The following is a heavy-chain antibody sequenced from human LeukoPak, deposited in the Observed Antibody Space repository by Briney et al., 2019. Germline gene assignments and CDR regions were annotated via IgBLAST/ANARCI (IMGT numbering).Heavy chain of an antibody. CDR1: GGSVNTYY. V-gene: IGHV4-4*07. J-gene: IGHJ4*02. Sequence: SQTLSLTCTVSGGSVNTYYWSWIRQSAGKGLEWIGHISTSGSTTYNPSLKSRVTMSVDTSTNQFSPKLSSVTAADTAVYYCAREATIVGATIIWGQGTLVTVSS. CDR3: AREATIVGATII. D-gene: IGHD1-26*01. CDR2: ISTSGST.